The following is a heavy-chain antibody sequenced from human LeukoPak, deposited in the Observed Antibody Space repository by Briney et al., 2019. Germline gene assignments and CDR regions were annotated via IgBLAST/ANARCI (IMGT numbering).Heavy chain of an antibody. J-gene: IGHJ4*02. CDR1: GFTFSNYA. D-gene: IGHD4-17*01. V-gene: IGHV3-23*01. CDR2: ISNSGTST. Sequence: GGSLRLSCAASGFTFSNYAMSWVRQAPGKGPDWVSAISNSGTSTYYADSVKGRFSISRDNSRNTLYLQMNSLRAEDTAVYFCAKEYGTPHWGQGTLVTVSS. CDR3: AKEYGTPH.